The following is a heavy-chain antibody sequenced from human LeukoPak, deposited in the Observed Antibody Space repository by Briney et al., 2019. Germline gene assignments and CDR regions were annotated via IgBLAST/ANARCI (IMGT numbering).Heavy chain of an antibody. CDR2: INGYNGNT. CDR1: GYTFTNYG. Sequence: ASVKVSGKASGYTFTNYGISWVRQAPGQGLEWMGWINGYNGNTNYAQNLQGRVTMAADTSTNTAYMELRSLRSDDTAMYYCARSPTTVTRGDYWGQGTLVTVSS. V-gene: IGHV1-18*01. J-gene: IGHJ4*02. D-gene: IGHD4-17*01. CDR3: ARSPTTVTRGDY.